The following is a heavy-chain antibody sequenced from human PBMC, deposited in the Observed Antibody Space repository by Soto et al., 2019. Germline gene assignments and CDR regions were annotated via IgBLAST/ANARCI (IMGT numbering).Heavy chain of an antibody. CDR3: ARDVGFGSGTYFDH. V-gene: IGHV4-31*03. CDR2: IFYSGTT. CDR1: GGSINSGDYY. J-gene: IGHJ4*02. D-gene: IGHD3-10*01. Sequence: QVQLQESGPELVKPSQTLSLTCIVSGGSINSGDYYWNWIRQYPGKGLEWIGYIFYSGTTYYNPSLESRVFMSIDTSKNQFSLRLTSVTAADTAAYYCARDVGFGSGTYFDHWGQGMLVTVSS.